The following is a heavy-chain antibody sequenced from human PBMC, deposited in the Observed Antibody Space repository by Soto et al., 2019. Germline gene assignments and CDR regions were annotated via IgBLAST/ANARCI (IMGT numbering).Heavy chain of an antibody. D-gene: IGHD5-12*01. V-gene: IGHV4-59*01. CDR1: GGSISSYY. CDR3: AGVATIHY. J-gene: IGHJ4*02. CDR2: IYYSGST. Sequence: SETLSLTCTVSGGSISSYYWSWIRQPPGKGLEWIGYIYYSGSTNYNPSLKSRVTISVDTSKNQFSLKLSSVTAADTAVYYCAGVATIHYWGQGTLVTVSS.